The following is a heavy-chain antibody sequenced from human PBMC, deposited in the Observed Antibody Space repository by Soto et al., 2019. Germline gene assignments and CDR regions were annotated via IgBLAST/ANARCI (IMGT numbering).Heavy chain of an antibody. V-gene: IGHV4-61*01. CDR3: ARDRGLRFQNLRTNWFDP. CDR2: IYYSGST. CDR1: GGSVSSGSHY. J-gene: IGHJ5*02. D-gene: IGHD5-12*01. Sequence: QVQLQESGPGLVKPSETLSLTCTVSGGSVSSGSHYWSWIRQPPGKGLEWIGYIYYSGSTNYNPSLKSRVTISVDTSKNQFSLKLSSVTAADTAVYYCARDRGLRFQNLRTNWFDPWGQGTLVTVSS.